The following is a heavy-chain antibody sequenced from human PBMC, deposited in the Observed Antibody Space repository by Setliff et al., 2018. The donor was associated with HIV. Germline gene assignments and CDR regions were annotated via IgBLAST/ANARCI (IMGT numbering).Heavy chain of an antibody. CDR1: GYSISSGYY. D-gene: IGHD4-17*01. V-gene: IGHV4-38-2*02. J-gene: IGHJ4*02. CDR2: IYHSGST. CDR3: ARDGPQTYGDYERYYFDY. Sequence: SETLSLTCAVSGYSISSGYYWGWIRQPPGKGLEWIGSIYHSGSTQYNPSLKSRVTISVDTSKNQFSLKLSSVTAADTAVYYCARDGPQTYGDYERYYFDYWGQGTLVTVSS.